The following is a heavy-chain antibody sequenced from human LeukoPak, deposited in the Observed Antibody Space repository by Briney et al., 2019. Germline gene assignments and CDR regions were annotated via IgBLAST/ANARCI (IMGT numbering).Heavy chain of an antibody. Sequence: GGSPRLSCAASGFPLSNHWMTWVRQAPGKGLEWVATITQGGTDKFYVDSVKGRFTISGDNAKNSLYLQMNSLRAEDTAVYYCARDPFELWGQGTLVTVSS. CDR3: ARDPFEL. V-gene: IGHV3-7*01. CDR2: ITQGGTDK. CDR1: GFPLSNHW. J-gene: IGHJ4*02. D-gene: IGHD1-26*01.